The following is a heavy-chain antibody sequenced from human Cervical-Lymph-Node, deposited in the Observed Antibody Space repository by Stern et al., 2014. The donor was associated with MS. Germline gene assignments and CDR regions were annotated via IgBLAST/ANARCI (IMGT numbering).Heavy chain of an antibody. CDR1: GFKFDDFA. J-gene: IGHJ5*02. V-gene: IGHV3-9*01. CDR2: LGWNSEGR. D-gene: IGHD3-16*01. Sequence: QLVESGGGMVQPGRSLRLSWEASGFKFDDFAMHWVRQAPGKGLEWVSGLGWNSEGRGYADSVQGRFTISRDNAKSSLYLQMNSLTAEDTALYYCAKADDYAAGIDAWGQGTLVVVSS. CDR3: AKADDYAAGIDA.